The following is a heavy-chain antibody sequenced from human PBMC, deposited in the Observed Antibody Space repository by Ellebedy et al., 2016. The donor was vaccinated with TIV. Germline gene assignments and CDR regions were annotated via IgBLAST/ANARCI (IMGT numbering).Heavy chain of an antibody. V-gene: IGHV3-23*01. Sequence: GESLKISCAASGFTFSSYAMSWVRQAPGKGLEWVSTISHTGSRTYYADSVEGRFIIYRDNSKKTLYLQMNSLRAEETAVYYCAKGRGGGSETSAPRYYFDYWGLGTLVTVSS. CDR2: ISHTGSRT. CDR1: GFTFSSYA. J-gene: IGHJ4*02. CDR3: AKGRGGGSETSAPRYYFDY. D-gene: IGHD3-10*01.